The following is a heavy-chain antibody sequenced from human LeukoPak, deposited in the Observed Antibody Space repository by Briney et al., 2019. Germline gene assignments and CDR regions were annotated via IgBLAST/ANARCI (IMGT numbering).Heavy chain of an antibody. CDR1: GGTFSSYA. V-gene: IGHV1-69*04. J-gene: IGHJ4*02. Sequence: ASVKVSCKASGGTFSSYAISWVRQAPGQGLEWMGRIIPILGIANYAQKFQGRVTITADKSTSTAHMELSSLRSEDTAVYYCATRIFGVADFDYWGQGTLVTVSS. CDR2: IIPILGIA. CDR3: ATRIFGVADFDY. D-gene: IGHD3-3*01.